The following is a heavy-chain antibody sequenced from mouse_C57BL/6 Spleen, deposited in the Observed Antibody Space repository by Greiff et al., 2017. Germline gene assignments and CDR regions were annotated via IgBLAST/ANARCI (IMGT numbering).Heavy chain of an antibody. CDR3: ERSNDGYLYYAMDY. CDR1: GYTFTSYW. V-gene: IGHV1-64*01. D-gene: IGHD2-3*01. Sequence: QVQLQQPGAELVKPGASVKLSCKASGYTFTSYWMHWVKQRPGQGLEWIGMIHPNSGSTNYNEKFKSKATLTVDKSSSTAYMQLSSLTSEDSAVYDCERSNDGYLYYAMDYWGQGTTVTVSS. J-gene: IGHJ4*01. CDR2: IHPNSGST.